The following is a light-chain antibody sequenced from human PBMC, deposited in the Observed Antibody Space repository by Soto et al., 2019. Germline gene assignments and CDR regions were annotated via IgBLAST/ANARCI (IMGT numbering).Light chain of an antibody. Sequence: QPVLTHPASVSGSPGQSITISCTGTSSDVGSYNLVSWYQQHPGKAPKLMIYEVSKRPSGVSNRFSGSKSGNTASLTISGLQAEDEADYYCCSYAGSSTPYVFVTGTQLTVL. V-gene: IGLV2-23*02. CDR1: SSDVGSYNL. J-gene: IGLJ1*01. CDR2: EVS. CDR3: CSYAGSSTPYV.